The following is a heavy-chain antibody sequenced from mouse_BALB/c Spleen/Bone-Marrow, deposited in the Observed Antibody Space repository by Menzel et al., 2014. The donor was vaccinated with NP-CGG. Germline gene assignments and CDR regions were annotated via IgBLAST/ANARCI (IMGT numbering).Heavy chain of an antibody. V-gene: IGHV7-3*02. CDR2: IRNKASGYTT. J-gene: IGHJ4*01. CDR3: ARDDAMDY. Sequence: EVMLVESGGGLVQPGGSLRLSCATSGFTFTDYYMSWVRQPPGKALEWLGFIRNKASGYTTEYSASVKGRFTISRDNSQSILYLQMNTLRAEDSATYYCARDDAMDYWGQGTSVTVSS. CDR1: GFTFTDYY.